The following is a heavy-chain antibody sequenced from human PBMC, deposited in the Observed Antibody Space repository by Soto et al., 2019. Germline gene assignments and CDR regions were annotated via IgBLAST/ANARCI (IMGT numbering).Heavy chain of an antibody. J-gene: IGHJ6*03. CDR3: ARGLIVWFGELSRRGGHYYMDV. CDR1: GASFSGYQ. CDR2: INDSGNI. V-gene: IGHV4-34*01. D-gene: IGHD3-10*01. Sequence: SETLSLTCAVYGASFSGYQWTWIRQTPGKGLEWIGEINDSGNINYNPSLKSRVTISLDTPKKQISLKLSSVTAADSAVYYCARGLIVWFGELSRRGGHYYMDVSGKGTTVTVSS.